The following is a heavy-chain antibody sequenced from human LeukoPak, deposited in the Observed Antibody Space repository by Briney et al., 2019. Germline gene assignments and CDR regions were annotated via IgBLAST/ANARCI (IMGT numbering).Heavy chain of an antibody. CDR3: AKGGCSSTTCYLANP. J-gene: IGHJ5*02. V-gene: IGHV3-30*18. Sequence: GGSLRLSCAASGLTFSSYGMHWVRQAPGKGLEWVAVISYDGTIRNYADSVKGRFTTPRDNSKNTLYLQMNSLTAEDTALYYCAKGGCSSTTCYLANPWGQGTLVTVSS. CDR1: GLTFSSYG. D-gene: IGHD2-2*01. CDR2: ISYDGTIR.